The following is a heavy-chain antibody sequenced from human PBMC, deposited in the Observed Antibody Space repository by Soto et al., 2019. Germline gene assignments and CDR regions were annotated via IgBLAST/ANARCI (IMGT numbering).Heavy chain of an antibody. J-gene: IGHJ5*02. CDR1: GGSISSSNW. CDR2: IYHSGST. Sequence: PSETLSLTCAVSGGSISSSNWWSWVRQPPGKGLEWIGEIYHSGSTNYNPSLKSRVTISVDKSKNQFSLKLSSVTAADTAVYYCARGKDMVRGVMDFDPWGQGTLVTVS. CDR3: ARGKDMVRGVMDFDP. V-gene: IGHV4-4*02. D-gene: IGHD3-10*01.